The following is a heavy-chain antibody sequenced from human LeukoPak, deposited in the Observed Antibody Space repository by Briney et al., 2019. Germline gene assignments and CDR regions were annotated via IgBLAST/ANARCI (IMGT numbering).Heavy chain of an antibody. CDR3: ARYSGSFGVYYYYYMDV. D-gene: IGHD1-26*01. J-gene: IGHJ6*03. CDR2: ISASGGNT. V-gene: IGHV3-23*01. CDR1: GFTFSSYA. Sequence: GGSLRLSCAASGFTFSSYAMSWVRQAPGKGLEWVSVISASGGNTNYADSVKGRFTISRDNSKNTLFLQMNSLRAEDTAVYYCARYSGSFGVYYYYYMDVWGKGTTVTVSS.